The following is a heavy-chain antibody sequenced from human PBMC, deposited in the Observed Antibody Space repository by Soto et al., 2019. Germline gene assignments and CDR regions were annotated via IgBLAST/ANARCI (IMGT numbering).Heavy chain of an antibody. J-gene: IGHJ4*02. Sequence: ASVKVSCKTSGFTFSMSAIQWGRKTRGQRLEWIGWIVSASGSTNSAQMFQGRVTFTRDMSTSTVYMDLSSLSSDDTAVYYCVVCRSSRCYGKFDHWGQGTLVTVSS. CDR1: GFTFSMSA. D-gene: IGHD2-2*01. CDR2: IVSASGST. V-gene: IGHV1-58*02. CDR3: VVCRSSRCYGKFDH.